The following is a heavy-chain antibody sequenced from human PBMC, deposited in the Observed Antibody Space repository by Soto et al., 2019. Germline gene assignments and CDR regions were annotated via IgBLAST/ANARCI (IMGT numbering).Heavy chain of an antibody. CDR1: GYTFTSYG. J-gene: IGHJ6*02. CDR2: ISAYNGNP. V-gene: IGHV1-18*01. Sequence: QVQLVQSGAEVKKPGASVKVSCKASGYTFTSYGISWVRQAPGQGLEWMGWISAYNGNPNYAQKLQGRVTMTTDTSTSTAYMELRSLRSDDTAVYYCARDDYGDYQYYYYGMDVWGQGTTVTVSS. CDR3: ARDDYGDYQYYYYGMDV. D-gene: IGHD4-17*01.